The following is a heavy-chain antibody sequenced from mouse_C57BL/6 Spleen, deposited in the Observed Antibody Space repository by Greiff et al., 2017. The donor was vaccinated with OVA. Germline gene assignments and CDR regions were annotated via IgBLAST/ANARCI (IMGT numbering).Heavy chain of an antibody. Sequence: QVQLQQSGAELVRPGASVKLSCKASGYTFTDYYINWVKQRPGQGLEWIARIYPGSGNTYYNEKFKGKATLTAEKSSSTAYMQLSSLTSEDSAVYFCARWDYSNSYYAMDYWGQGTSVTVSS. CDR3: ARWDYSNSYYAMDY. CDR1: GYTFTDYY. CDR2: IYPGSGNT. D-gene: IGHD2-5*01. J-gene: IGHJ4*01. V-gene: IGHV1-76*01.